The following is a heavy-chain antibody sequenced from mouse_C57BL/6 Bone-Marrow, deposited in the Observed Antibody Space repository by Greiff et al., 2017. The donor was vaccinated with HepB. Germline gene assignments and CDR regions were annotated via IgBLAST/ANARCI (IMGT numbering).Heavy chain of an antibody. CDR2: ISSGGSYT. J-gene: IGHJ3*01. D-gene: IGHD2-2*01. CDR3: ARHYGYFSWFAY. V-gene: IGHV5-6*01. CDR1: GFTFSSYG. Sequence: EVQRVESGGDLVKPGGSLKLSCAASGFTFSSYGMSWVRQTPDKRLEWVATISSGGSYTYYPDSVKGRFTISRDNAKNTLYLQMSSLKSEDTAMYYCARHYGYFSWFAYWGQGTLVTVSA.